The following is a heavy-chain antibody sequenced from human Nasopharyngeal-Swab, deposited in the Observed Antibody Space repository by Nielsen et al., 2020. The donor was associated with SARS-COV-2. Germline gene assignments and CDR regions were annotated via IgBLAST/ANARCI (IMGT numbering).Heavy chain of an antibody. J-gene: IGHJ5*02. CDR2: IIPILGIA. CDR3: ATSPAVVVTEGWFDP. D-gene: IGHD2-21*02. CDR1: GGTFSSYA. V-gene: IGHV1-69*04. Sequence: SVKVSCKASGGTFSSYAISWVRQAPGQGLEWMGRIIPILGIANYAQKFQGRVTITADKSTSTAYMELSSLRSEDTAVYYCATSPAVVVTEGWFDPWGQGTLVTVSS.